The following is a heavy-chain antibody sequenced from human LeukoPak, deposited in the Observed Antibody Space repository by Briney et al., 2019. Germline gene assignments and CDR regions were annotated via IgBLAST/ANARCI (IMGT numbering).Heavy chain of an antibody. Sequence: PGGSRRLSCAASGFTVSSNYMSWVRQAPGKGLEWVSVIYSGGSTYYADSVKGRFTISRDNAKNSLYLQMNSLRAEDTAVYYCARGHGYHIPLDYWGQGTLVTVSS. CDR3: ARGHGYHIPLDY. J-gene: IGHJ4*02. CDR1: GFTVSSNY. V-gene: IGHV3-66*01. CDR2: IYSGGST. D-gene: IGHD3-3*01.